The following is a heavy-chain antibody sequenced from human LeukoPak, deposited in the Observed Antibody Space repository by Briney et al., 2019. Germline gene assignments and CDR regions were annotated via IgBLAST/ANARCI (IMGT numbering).Heavy chain of an antibody. J-gene: IGHJ4*02. V-gene: IGHV1-69*04. CDR1: GGTFGSYG. Sequence: SVKVSCTISGGTFGSYGISWVRQAPGQGLEWMGRTIPIRGMTNYAQKFQGRVTITADTSTSTAYMELSSLTSEDTAVYFCARGPYDGTFYFDSWGQGTLVIVSS. CDR3: ARGPYDGTFYFDS. CDR2: TIPIRGMT. D-gene: IGHD3-16*01.